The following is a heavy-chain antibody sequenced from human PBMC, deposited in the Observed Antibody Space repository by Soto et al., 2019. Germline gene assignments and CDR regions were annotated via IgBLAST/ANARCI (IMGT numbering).Heavy chain of an antibody. D-gene: IGHD3-22*01. J-gene: IGHJ4*02. CDR1: GFTLKSYA. CDR3: VKDSALYYDISDYYGFFDF. V-gene: IGHV3-23*01. CDR2: ISSSGGRT. Sequence: PAGSLGLSSAAYGFTLKSYAMHWVRQAPGKGLEWVATISSSGGRTFYANSVKGRFTISRDNSKNTLYLQMSSLRAEGTAVFYCVKDSALYYDISDYYGFFDFWGQGTPVTVSS.